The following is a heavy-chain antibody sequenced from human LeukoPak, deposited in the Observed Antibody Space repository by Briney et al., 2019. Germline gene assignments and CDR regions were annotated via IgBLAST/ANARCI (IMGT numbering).Heavy chain of an antibody. D-gene: IGHD3-22*01. CDR3: ARRWNYYYDSSGYYDAFDI. V-gene: IGHV4-4*09. CDR2: IYTSVST. CDR1: GGSISSYY. J-gene: IGHJ3*02. Sequence: PSETLSLTCTVSGGSISSYYWSWIRQPPGKGLEWIGYIYTSVSTNYNPSLKSRVTISVDTSKNQFSLKLSSVTAADTAVYYCARRWNYYYDSSGYYDAFDIWGQGTMVTVSS.